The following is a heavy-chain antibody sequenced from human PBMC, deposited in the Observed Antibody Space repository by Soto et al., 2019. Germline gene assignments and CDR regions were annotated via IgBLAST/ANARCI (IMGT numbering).Heavy chain of an antibody. Sequence: ETLSLTCAVYGGSFSGYYWSWIRQPPGKGLEWIGEINHSGSTNYNPSLKSRVTISVDTSKNQFSLKLSSATAADTAVYYCARGGIAARPSYYYGMDVWGQGTTVTVSS. J-gene: IGHJ6*02. D-gene: IGHD6-6*01. CDR1: GGSFSGYY. CDR3: ARGGIAARPSYYYGMDV. V-gene: IGHV4-34*01. CDR2: INHSGST.